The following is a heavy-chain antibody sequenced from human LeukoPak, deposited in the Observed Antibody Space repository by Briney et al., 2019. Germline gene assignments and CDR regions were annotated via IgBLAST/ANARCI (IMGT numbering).Heavy chain of an antibody. CDR3: ARDLDYYDSSGYYQRLKTLDY. CDR2: IKQDGSEK. CDR1: GFTFSSYW. J-gene: IGHJ4*02. D-gene: IGHD3-22*01. V-gene: IGHV3-7*01. Sequence: GGSLRLSCAASGFTFSSYWMSWVRQAPGKGLEWVANIKQDGSEKYYVDSVKGRFTISRDNAKNSLYLQMNSLRAEDTAVYYCARDLDYYDSSGYYQRLKTLDYWGQGTLVTVSS.